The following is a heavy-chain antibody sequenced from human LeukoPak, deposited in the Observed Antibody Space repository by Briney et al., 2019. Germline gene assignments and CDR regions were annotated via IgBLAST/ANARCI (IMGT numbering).Heavy chain of an antibody. D-gene: IGHD3-10*01. CDR3: ARDISYGSGSYFILFGALDY. Sequence: PGGSLRLSCAASGLTFADYTMHWVRQAPGKGLEWVSLISRNGVATKYADSVRGRFTISRDNSKNSLYLQMNSLRAEDTAVYYCARDISYGSGSYFILFGALDYWGQGTLVTVSS. J-gene: IGHJ4*02. V-gene: IGHV3-43*01. CDR1: GLTFADYT. CDR2: ISRNGVAT.